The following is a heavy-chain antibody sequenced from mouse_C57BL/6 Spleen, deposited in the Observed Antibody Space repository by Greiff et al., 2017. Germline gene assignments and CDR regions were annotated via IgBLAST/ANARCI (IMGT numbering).Heavy chain of an antibody. CDR2: IRNKANGYTT. CDR3: ASQNWDFVFAY. Sequence: EVKLQESGGGLVQPGGSLSLSCAASGFTFTDYYMSWVRQPPGKALEWLGFIRNKANGYTTEYSASVKGRFTISRDNSQSILYLQMNALRAEDSATYYCASQNWDFVFAYWGQGTLVTVSA. D-gene: IGHD4-1*01. V-gene: IGHV7-3*01. CDR1: GFTFTDYY. J-gene: IGHJ3*01.